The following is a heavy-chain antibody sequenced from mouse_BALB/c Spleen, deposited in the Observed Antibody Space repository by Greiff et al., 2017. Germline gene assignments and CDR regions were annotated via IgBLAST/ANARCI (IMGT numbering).Heavy chain of an antibody. CDR3: ARSDGYYAMDY. J-gene: IGHJ4*01. CDR2: IDPENGNT. V-gene: IGHV14-1*02. Sequence: EVQLHQSGAELVRPGALVKLSCKASGFNIKDYYMHWVKQRPEQGLEWIGWIDPENGNTIYDPKFQGKASITADTSSNTAYLQLSSLTSEDTAVYYCARSDGYYAMDYWGQGTSVTVSS. D-gene: IGHD2-3*01. CDR1: GFNIKDYY.